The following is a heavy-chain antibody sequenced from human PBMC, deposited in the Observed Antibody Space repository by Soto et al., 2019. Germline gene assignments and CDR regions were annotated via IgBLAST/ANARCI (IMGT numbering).Heavy chain of an antibody. J-gene: IGHJ3*02. Sequence: GGSLRLSCAASGFTFSSYWMHWVRQAPGKGLVWVSRINSDGSSTSYADSVKGRFTISRDNAKNTLYLQMNSLRAEDTSVCDCGRDANSDDFDIWGQGTMVTVSS. CDR3: GRDANSDDFDI. V-gene: IGHV3-74*01. CDR1: GFTFSSYW. CDR2: INSDGSST.